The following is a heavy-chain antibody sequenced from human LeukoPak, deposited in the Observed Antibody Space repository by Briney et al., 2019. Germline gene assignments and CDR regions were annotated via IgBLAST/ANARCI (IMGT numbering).Heavy chain of an antibody. V-gene: IGHV4-34*01. D-gene: IGHD4-11*01. J-gene: IGHJ4*01. CDR1: GGSFSGYY. Sequence: SETLSLTCAVYGGSFSGYYWSWIRQPPGKGLEWIGEINHSGSTNYNPSLKSRVTISVDTSKNQFSLKLNSLTAADTAVYYCARGSGNYGGFDYWGQEPWSPSPQ. CDR2: INHSGST. CDR3: ARGSGNYGGFDY.